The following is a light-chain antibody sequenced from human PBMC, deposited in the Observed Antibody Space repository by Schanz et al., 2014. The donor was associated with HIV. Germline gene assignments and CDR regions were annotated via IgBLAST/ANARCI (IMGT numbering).Light chain of an antibody. CDR3: QQYDSPPWT. Sequence: EIVMTQSPATLYVSPGEGATLSCRASQSISNNLAWYQHKPGQAPRLLIFGASNRATGIPDRFSGGVSGTDFTLTISRVEPEDYAVYYCQQYDSPPWTFGQGTKVEVK. J-gene: IGKJ1*01. V-gene: IGKV3-20*01. CDR2: GAS. CDR1: QSISNN.